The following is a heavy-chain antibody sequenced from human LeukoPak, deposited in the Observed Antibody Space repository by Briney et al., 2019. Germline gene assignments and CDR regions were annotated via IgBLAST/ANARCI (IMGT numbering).Heavy chain of an antibody. J-gene: IGHJ4*02. CDR3: ARGDTVMVTAVAGTGVDLDY. CDR2: ISSSSNTI. V-gene: IGHV3-48*01. CDR1: GFTFSSYS. Sequence: PGGSLRLSCAASGFTFSSYSMNWVRQAPGKGLEWVSYISSSSNTIYYADSVKGRFTISRDNAKNSVYLQMNTLRAEDTAVYYCARGDTVMVTAVAGTGVDLDYWGQGTLVTVSS. D-gene: IGHD6-19*01.